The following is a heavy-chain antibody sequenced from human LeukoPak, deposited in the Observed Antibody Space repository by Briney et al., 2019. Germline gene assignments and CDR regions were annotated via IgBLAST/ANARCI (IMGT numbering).Heavy chain of an antibody. D-gene: IGHD2-2*01. CDR1: GYTFTSYG. V-gene: IGHV1-18*01. J-gene: IGHJ4*02. CDR3: ARVLPKYCSSTSCSAFDY. CDR2: ISPYNGNT. Sequence: ASVKVSCKASGYTFTSYGISWVRQAPGQGLEWMGWISPYNGNTDYAQKLQGRVTMTTDTSTSTAYMELRSQRSDDTAVYYCARVLPKYCSSTSCSAFDYWGQGTLVTVSS.